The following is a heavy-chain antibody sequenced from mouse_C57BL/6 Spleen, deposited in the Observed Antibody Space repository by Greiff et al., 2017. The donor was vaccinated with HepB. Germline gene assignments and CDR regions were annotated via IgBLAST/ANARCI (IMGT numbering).Heavy chain of an antibody. D-gene: IGHD2-4*01. J-gene: IGHJ4*01. CDR1: GYTFTSYW. Sequence: VQLQQPGAELVRPGSSVKLSCKASGYTFTSYWMHWVKQRPIQGLEWIGNIDPSDSETHYNQKFKDKATLTVDKSSSTAYMQLSSLTSEDSAVYYCARLITTDLYYYAMDYWGQGTSVTVSS. CDR2: IDPSDSET. V-gene: IGHV1-52*01. CDR3: ARLITTDLYYYAMDY.